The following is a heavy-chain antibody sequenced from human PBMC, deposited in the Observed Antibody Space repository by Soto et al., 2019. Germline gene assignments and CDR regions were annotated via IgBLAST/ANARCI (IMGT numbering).Heavy chain of an antibody. D-gene: IGHD6-6*01. CDR1: VYTFTSYY. J-gene: IGHJ6*02. V-gene: IGHV1-46*01. Sequence: SVKVSCKASVYTFTSYYMHWVRQAPGQGLEWMGIINPSGGSTSYAQKFQGRVTMTRDKSTSTVYMELSSLRSEDTAVYYCAGRIEARTHYGMDVWGQGTTVT. CDR3: AGRIEARTHYGMDV. CDR2: INPSGGST.